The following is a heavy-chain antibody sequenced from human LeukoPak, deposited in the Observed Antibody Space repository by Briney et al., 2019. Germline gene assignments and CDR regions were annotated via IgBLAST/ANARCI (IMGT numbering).Heavy chain of an antibody. Sequence: GRSLRLSCAASGFTFSSYAMTWVRQAPGKGLEWVSAISGSGDSAFYADSVKGRFTISRDNSKKTLYLQMNSLRAEDTAAYYCAKTRGYCSGGSCYSDYWGQGTLVTVSS. CDR3: AKTRGYCSGGSCYSDY. J-gene: IGHJ4*02. CDR1: GFTFSSYA. V-gene: IGHV3-23*01. D-gene: IGHD2-15*01. CDR2: ISGSGDSA.